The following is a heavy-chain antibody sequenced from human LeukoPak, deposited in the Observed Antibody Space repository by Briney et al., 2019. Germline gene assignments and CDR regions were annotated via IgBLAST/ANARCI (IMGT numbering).Heavy chain of an antibody. Sequence: GASVKVSCKASGGTFSSYAISWVRQAPGQGLEWMGGIIPIFGTANYAQKFQGRVTITADKSTSTAYMELSSLRSEDTAVYYCASLVSGQLVIDAFDIWGQGTMVTVSS. J-gene: IGHJ3*02. V-gene: IGHV1-69*06. D-gene: IGHD6-13*01. CDR1: GGTFSSYA. CDR3: ASLVSGQLVIDAFDI. CDR2: IIPIFGTA.